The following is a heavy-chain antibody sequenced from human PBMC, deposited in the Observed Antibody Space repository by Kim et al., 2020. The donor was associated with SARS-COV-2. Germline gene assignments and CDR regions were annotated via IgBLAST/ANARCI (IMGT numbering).Heavy chain of an antibody. CDR1: GGSFSGYY. Sequence: SETLSLTCAVYGGSFSGYYWSWIRQPPGKGLEWIGEINHSGSTNYNPSLKSRVTISVDTSKNQFSLKLSSVTAADTAVYYCARGGSVLRFLEWLVPQSNWFDPWGQGTLVTVSS. D-gene: IGHD3-3*01. CDR3: ARGGSVLRFLEWLVPQSNWFDP. J-gene: IGHJ5*02. CDR2: INHSGST. V-gene: IGHV4-34*01.